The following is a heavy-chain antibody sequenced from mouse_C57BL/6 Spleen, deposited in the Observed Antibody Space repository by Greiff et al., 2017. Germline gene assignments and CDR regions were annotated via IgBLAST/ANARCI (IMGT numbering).Heavy chain of an antibody. J-gene: IGHJ2*01. CDR1: GYSITSGYY. Sequence: EVKLVESGPGLVKPSQSLSLTCSVTGYSITSGYYWNWIRQFPGNKLEWMGYISYDGSNNYNPSLKNRISITRETSKNQFFLKLNSVTTEDTATYYCARGGTTVHFDYWGQGTTLTVSS. V-gene: IGHV3-6*01. D-gene: IGHD1-1*01. CDR3: ARGGTTVHFDY. CDR2: ISYDGSN.